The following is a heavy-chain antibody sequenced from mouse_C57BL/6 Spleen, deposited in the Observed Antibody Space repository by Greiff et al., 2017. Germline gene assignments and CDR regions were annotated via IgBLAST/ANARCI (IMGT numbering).Heavy chain of an antibody. V-gene: IGHV1-53*01. CDR2: INPSNGGT. J-gene: IGHJ1*03. Sequence: QVHVKQPGTELVKPGASVKLSCKASGYTFTSYWMHWVKQRPGQGLEWIGNINPSNGGTNYNEKFKSKATLTVDKSSSTAYMQLSSLTSEDSAVYYCARMVAYWYFDGWGTGTTVTVSS. CDR1: GYTFTSYW. D-gene: IGHD1-1*02. CDR3: ARMVAYWYFDG.